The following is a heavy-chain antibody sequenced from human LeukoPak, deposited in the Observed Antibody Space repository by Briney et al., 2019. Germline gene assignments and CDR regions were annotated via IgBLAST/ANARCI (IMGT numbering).Heavy chain of an antibody. Sequence: LSLTCTVSGGSIDSYYWNWIRQAPGKGLEWVSYISSSGSTIYYADSVKGRFTISRDNAKNSLYLQMNSLRAEDTAVYYCARDLRGGGDCCVYGMDVWGQGTTVTVSS. CDR2: ISSSGSTI. CDR3: ARDLRGGGDCCVYGMDV. J-gene: IGHJ6*02. D-gene: IGHD2-21*02. CDR1: GGSIDSYY. V-gene: IGHV3-11*01.